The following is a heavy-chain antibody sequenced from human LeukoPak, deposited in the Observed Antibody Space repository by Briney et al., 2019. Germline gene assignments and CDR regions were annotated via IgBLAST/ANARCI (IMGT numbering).Heavy chain of an antibody. Sequence: GGSLRLSCAASGFTFNNYAMSWLRQTPGEGLGWVSAICGSGGSTYYANSVKGRFTIFRDNSRDTLYLQMNSLRADDSALYYCAKSLEMSTIGWFDPWGQGTLVTVSS. J-gene: IGHJ5*02. CDR1: GFTFNNYA. CDR3: AKSLEMSTIGWFDP. D-gene: IGHD5-24*01. V-gene: IGHV3-23*01. CDR2: ICGSGGST.